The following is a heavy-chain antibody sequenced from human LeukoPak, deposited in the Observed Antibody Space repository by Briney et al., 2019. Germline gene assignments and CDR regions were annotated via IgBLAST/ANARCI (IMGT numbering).Heavy chain of an antibody. V-gene: IGHV4-38-2*02. D-gene: IGHD3-10*01. J-gene: IGHJ4*02. CDR2: IYDSGTT. CDR1: GYSISSGYY. CDR3: AAYPRFGEPVDY. Sequence: SETLSLTCSVSGYSISSGYYWGWIRPPPGKGLDWIAGIYDSGTTYYNPSLKSRVTISIDTSKNQFSLKMNSVTAADTAMYYCAAYPRFGEPVDYWGQGTLVTVSS.